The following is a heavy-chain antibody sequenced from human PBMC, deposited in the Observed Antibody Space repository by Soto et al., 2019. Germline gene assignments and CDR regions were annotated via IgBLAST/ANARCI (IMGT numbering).Heavy chain of an antibody. CDR1: GFTFSTYA. V-gene: IGHV3-23*01. CDR2: ISGSGDST. D-gene: IGHD6-13*01. Sequence: GGSLRLSCAASGFTFSTYAMNWVRQAPGKGLEWVSGISGSGDSTYYADSVKGRFTISRDNSKNTLYLQMNSLRAEDTAVYYCARDEGIAAAMDYWGQGTLVTVSS. CDR3: ARDEGIAAAMDY. J-gene: IGHJ4*02.